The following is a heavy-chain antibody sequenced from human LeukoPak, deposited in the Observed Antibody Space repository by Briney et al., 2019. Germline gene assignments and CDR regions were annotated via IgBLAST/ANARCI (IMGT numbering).Heavy chain of an antibody. Sequence: GESLKISCKGPGYRFTSYWIGLVRQIPGKGLEWMGIIYPGDSDTRYSPSFQGQVTISADKSISTAYLQWSSLKASDTAMYYCARRLLGYCSGGSCEYYFDYWGQGTLVTVSS. J-gene: IGHJ4*02. CDR3: ARRLLGYCSGGSCEYYFDY. V-gene: IGHV5-51*01. CDR2: IYPGDSDT. CDR1: GYRFTSYW. D-gene: IGHD2-15*01.